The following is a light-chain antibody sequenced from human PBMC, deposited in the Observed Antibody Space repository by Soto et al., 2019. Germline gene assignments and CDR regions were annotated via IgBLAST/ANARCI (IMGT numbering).Light chain of an antibody. CDR2: DVT. V-gene: IGLV2-11*01. CDR1: SSDVGSYNR. CDR3: CSFAGSFSYV. Sequence: QSALTQPPSVSGSPGQSVTISCTGTSSDVGSYNRLSWYQQHPGKAPKLIIYDVTERPAGVPDRFSGSKSGNTASLTISGLQAEDEADYSCCSFAGSFSYVFGGGTKVTVL. J-gene: IGLJ1*01.